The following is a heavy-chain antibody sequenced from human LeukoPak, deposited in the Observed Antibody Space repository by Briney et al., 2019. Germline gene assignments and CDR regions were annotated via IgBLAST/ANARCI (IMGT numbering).Heavy chain of an antibody. CDR2: IYYSGST. CDR3: ARVVGYCSGGSCYPWFDP. V-gene: IGHV4-59*01. J-gene: IGHJ5*02. D-gene: IGHD2-15*01. CDR1: GGSISSYY. Sequence: SETLSLTCPVSGGSISSYYWSWIRQPPGKGLEWIGYIYYSGSTNHNPSLKSRGTISVDTSKNQFSLKLSSVTAADTAVYYCARVVGYCSGGSCYPWFDPWGQGTLVTVSS.